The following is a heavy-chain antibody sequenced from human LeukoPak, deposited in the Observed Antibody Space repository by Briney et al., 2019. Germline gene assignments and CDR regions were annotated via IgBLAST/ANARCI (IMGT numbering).Heavy chain of an antibody. V-gene: IGHV4-31*03. CDR1: GGSISSGGYY. CDR3: AREVVVGASNWFDP. CDR2: IYYSGST. Sequence: SETLSLTCTVSGGSISSGGYYWSWIRQHPGKGLEWIGYIYYSGSTYYNPSLKSRDTISVDTSKNQFSLKLSSVTAADTAVYYCAREVVVGASNWFDPWGQGTLVTVSS. J-gene: IGHJ5*02. D-gene: IGHD1-26*01.